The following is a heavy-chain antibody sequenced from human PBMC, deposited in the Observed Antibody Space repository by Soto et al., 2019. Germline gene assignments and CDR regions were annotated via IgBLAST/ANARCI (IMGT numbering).Heavy chain of an antibody. V-gene: IGHV3-21*04. J-gene: IGHJ4*02. CDR1: GFTFSSYS. D-gene: IGHD2-2*02. CDR2: ISSSSSYI. CDR3: AKDACSSISCYTYYFDY. Sequence: PGGSLRLSCAASGFTFSSYSMNWVRQAPGKGLEWVSSISSSSSYIYYADSVKGRFTISRDNSKNTLYVQMNSLRAEDTAVYYCAKDACSSISCYTYYFDYWGQGTLVTVSS.